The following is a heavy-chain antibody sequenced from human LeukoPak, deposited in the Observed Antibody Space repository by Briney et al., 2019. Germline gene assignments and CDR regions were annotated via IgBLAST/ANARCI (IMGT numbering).Heavy chain of an antibody. J-gene: IGHJ4*02. CDR1: GFTFSDYG. D-gene: IGHD3-22*01. Sequence: PGRSLRLSCAASGFTFSDYGIHWVRQAPGKGLEWVAVISYDGSNKYYADSVKGRFTISRDNSKNTLYLQMNSLRPEDTAVYYCARENIVVGEVDYWGQGTLVTVSS. CDR2: ISYDGSNK. V-gene: IGHV3-30*03. CDR3: ARENIVVGEVDY.